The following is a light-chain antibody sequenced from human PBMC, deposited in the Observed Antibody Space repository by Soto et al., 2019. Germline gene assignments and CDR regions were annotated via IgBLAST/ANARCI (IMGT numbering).Light chain of an antibody. CDR1: QSISSY. CDR2: GAS. V-gene: IGKV1-39*01. CDR3: QQSHSTPLT. J-gene: IGKJ4*01. Sequence: DIQMTQSPSSLSASVGDRVTITCRASQSISSYLNWYQQKPGKAPKVLISGASSLQSGVPLRFSGSGSGTDFTLTISSLQSEDFASYSCQQSHSTPLTFGGGTKVDIK.